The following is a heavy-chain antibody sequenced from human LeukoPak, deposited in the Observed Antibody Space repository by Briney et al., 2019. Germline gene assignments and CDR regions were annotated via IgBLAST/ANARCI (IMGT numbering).Heavy chain of an antibody. Sequence: PGGSLRLSCAASVFTFSSYDMHWVRQATGKGLEWVSAIGTAGDTYYPGSVKGRFTISRENAKNSLYLQMNSLRAGDTAVYYCTRGKYYYDSSGYYDYWGQGTLVTVSS. J-gene: IGHJ4*02. V-gene: IGHV3-13*01. CDR2: IGTAGDT. CDR1: VFTFSSYD. D-gene: IGHD3-22*01. CDR3: TRGKYYYDSSGYYDY.